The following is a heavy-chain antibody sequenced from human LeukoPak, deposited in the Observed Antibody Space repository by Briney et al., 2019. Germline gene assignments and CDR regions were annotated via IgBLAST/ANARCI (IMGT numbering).Heavy chain of an antibody. CDR3: ARGGYCSSTSCYGSDY. CDR1: GYTFTSYG. Sequence: ASVKVSCKASGYTFTSYGISWVRQAPGQGLEWMGWISAYNGNTNYAQKLQVRVTMTTDTSTSTAYMELRSLRSDDTAVYYCARGGYCSSTSCYGSDYWGQGTLVTVSS. CDR2: ISAYNGNT. V-gene: IGHV1-18*01. J-gene: IGHJ4*02. D-gene: IGHD2-2*01.